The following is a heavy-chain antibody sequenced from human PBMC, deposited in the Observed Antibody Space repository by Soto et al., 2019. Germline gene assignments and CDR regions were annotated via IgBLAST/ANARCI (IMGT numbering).Heavy chain of an antibody. V-gene: IGHV4-31*03. D-gene: IGHD2-15*01. Sequence: SETLSLTCTVSGGSISSGGYSWSWIRQHPGKGLEWIGYIYYSGSTYYNPSLKSRVTISVDTSKNQFSLKLSSVTAADTAVYYCARDPTDIGYCSGGSCGDGMDVWGQGTTVTVSS. J-gene: IGHJ6*02. CDR1: GGSISSGGYS. CDR3: ARDPTDIGYCSGGSCGDGMDV. CDR2: IYYSGST.